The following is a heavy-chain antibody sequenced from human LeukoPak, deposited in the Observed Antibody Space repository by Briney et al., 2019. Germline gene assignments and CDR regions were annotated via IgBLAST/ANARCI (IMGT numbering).Heavy chain of an antibody. Sequence: SETLSLTCTVSGGSMSSHYWGWIRQPPGKGLEWIGYIYFTGSTNYNPSLKSRVTISVDTSKNQFSLKLSSVTAADTAVYYCASRYGSGRRFDYWGQGTLVTVSS. CDR1: GGSMSSHY. J-gene: IGHJ4*02. V-gene: IGHV4-59*08. D-gene: IGHD3-10*01. CDR3: ASRYGSGRRFDY. CDR2: IYFTGST.